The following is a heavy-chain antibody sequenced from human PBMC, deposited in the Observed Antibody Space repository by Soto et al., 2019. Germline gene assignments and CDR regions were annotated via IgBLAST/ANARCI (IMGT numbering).Heavy chain of an antibody. V-gene: IGHV3-23*01. Sequence: GGSLRLSCAASGFTFSSYAMSWVRQAPGKGLEWVSAISGSGGSTYYADSVKGRFTISRDNSKNTLYLQMNSLRAEDTAVYYCAKDRGCSGGSCYSPGVWGQGTTVTVSS. CDR3: AKDRGCSGGSCYSPGV. CDR2: ISGSGGST. D-gene: IGHD2-15*01. CDR1: GFTFSSYA. J-gene: IGHJ6*02.